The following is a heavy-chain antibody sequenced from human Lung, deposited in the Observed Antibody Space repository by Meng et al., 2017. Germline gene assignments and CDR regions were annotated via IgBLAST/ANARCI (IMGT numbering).Heavy chain of an antibody. J-gene: IGHJ5*02. CDR3: ARHQSFGTIAVPGTWLDP. D-gene: IGHD6-19*01. Sequence: QLQLQESGPGLVKPSETLSLTCTVSGGSISSSSYYWGWIRQPPGKGLEWIGSIYYSGSTYYNPSLKSRVTISVDTSKNQFSLKLSSVTAADTAVYYCARHQSFGTIAVPGTWLDPWGQGTLVTVSS. V-gene: IGHV4-39*01. CDR2: IYYSGST. CDR1: GGSISSSSYY.